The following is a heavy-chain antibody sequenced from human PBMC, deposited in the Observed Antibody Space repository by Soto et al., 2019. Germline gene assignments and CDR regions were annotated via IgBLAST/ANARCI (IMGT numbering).Heavy chain of an antibody. CDR2: IIPIFGTA. CDR1: GYTFSSYA. CDR3: AIGASYAAFDI. V-gene: IGHV1-69*13. D-gene: IGHD1-26*01. Sequence: SVKVSCKASGYTFSSYAISWVRQAPGQGLEWMGGIIPIFGTANYAQKLQGRVTITADASTSTAYMELSSLRSDDTAVYYCAIGASYAAFDIWGQGTMVTVSS. J-gene: IGHJ3*02.